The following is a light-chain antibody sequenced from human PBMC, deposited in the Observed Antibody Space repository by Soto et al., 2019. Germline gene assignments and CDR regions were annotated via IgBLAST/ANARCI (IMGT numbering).Light chain of an antibody. J-gene: IGLJ3*02. Sequence: QSVLTQPPSVSGAPGQRVTISCTGSSSNIGAGYDVHWYQQLPGTAPKLFIFGNSNRPSGVPDRFSGSKSGTSASLAITGLQAEDGADYYCQSYDSSLSGWVFGGGTKLTVL. CDR3: QSYDSSLSGWV. V-gene: IGLV1-40*01. CDR2: GNS. CDR1: SSNIGAGYD.